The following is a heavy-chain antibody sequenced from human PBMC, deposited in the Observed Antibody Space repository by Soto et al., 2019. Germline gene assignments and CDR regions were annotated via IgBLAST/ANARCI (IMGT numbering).Heavy chain of an antibody. CDR3: AGYYDSSGYRSPYYYYGMDV. V-gene: IGHV3-23*01. Sequence: GGSLRLSCAAAGFTFRSYAMSWVRQAPGKGLEWVSAISGSGGSTYYADSVKGRFTISRDNSKNTLYLQMNSLRAEDTAVYYCAGYYDSSGYRSPYYYYGMDVWGQGTTVTVSS. D-gene: IGHD3-22*01. J-gene: IGHJ6*02. CDR2: ISGSGGST. CDR1: GFTFRSYA.